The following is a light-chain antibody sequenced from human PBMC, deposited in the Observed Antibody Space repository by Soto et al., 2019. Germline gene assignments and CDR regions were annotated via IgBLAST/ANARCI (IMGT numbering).Light chain of an antibody. J-gene: IGKJ4*01. CDR3: QQYDNWPLT. CDR1: QSVSNN. V-gene: IGKV3-15*01. Sequence: EIVMTQSPVTLSVSPVDLATLSFMASQSVSNNLAWYQQKPAQAPRLLIYGASTRATGIPARFSGSGSGTEFTLTISSLQSADFAIYYCQQYDNWPLTFGRGTKVDIK. CDR2: GAS.